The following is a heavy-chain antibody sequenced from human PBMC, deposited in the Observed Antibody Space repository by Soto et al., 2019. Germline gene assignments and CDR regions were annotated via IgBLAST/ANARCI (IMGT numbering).Heavy chain of an antibody. Sequence: QVQLQESGPGLVKPSETLSLTCSVSGASITSHNWNWIRQPAGQGPEWVGRINVGRSINYNHDLKSRITVSIDTSKNPLSLPVRSVTAPDTAISSCDCDRGAYNSSWFCYFSHWGHGTLVTVSS. J-gene: IGHJ2*01. CDR1: GASITSHN. V-gene: IGHV4-4*07. D-gene: IGHD3-22*01. CDR3: DCDRGAYNSSWFCYFSH. CDR2: INVGRSI.